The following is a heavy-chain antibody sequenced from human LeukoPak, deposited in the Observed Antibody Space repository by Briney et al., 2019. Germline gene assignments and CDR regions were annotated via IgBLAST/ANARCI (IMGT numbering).Heavy chain of an antibody. J-gene: IGHJ6*02. CDR3: ARGYSYGSDYYYGMDV. CDR2: ISGYNGNT. Sequence: GASVTVSCKASGYTFTSYAISWVRQAPGQGLEGMGWISGYNGNTKYAQKVQGRVTMTTDTSTSTAYMELRSLRSDDTAVYYCARGYSYGSDYYYGMDVWGQGTTVTVSS. CDR1: GYTFTSYA. D-gene: IGHD5-18*01. V-gene: IGHV1-18*01.